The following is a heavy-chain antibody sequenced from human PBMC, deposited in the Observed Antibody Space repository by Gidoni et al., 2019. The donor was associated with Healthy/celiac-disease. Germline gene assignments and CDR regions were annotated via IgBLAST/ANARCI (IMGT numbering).Heavy chain of an antibody. Sequence: QVQLVESGGGVVQPGRSLRLSCAASGFTFSSYAMHWARQAPGKGLEWVAVISYDGSNKYYADSVKGRFTISRDNSKNTLYLQMNSLRAEDTAVYYCARDLGGSDFDYWGQGTLVTVSS. J-gene: IGHJ4*02. V-gene: IGHV3-30*04. CDR1: GFTFSSYA. CDR3: ARDLGGSDFDY. CDR2: ISYDGSNK. D-gene: IGHD3-10*01.